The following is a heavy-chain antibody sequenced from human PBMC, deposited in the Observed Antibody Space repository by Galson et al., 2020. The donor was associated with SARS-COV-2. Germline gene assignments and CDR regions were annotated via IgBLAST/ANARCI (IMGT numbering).Heavy chain of an antibody. V-gene: IGHV4-39*01. J-gene: IGHJ3*02. CDR2: IYYGGGT. Sequence: SETLSLTCTVSGGAISSSTYYWGWIRQPPGRRLEWIGSIYYGGGTHYSPSLKSRVTISVDRTKNRFSLKLNSVTAADTAVYYCARHYVIEDAFDMWGQGTMVTVSS. D-gene: IGHD3-10*02. CDR1: GGAISSSTYY. CDR3: ARHYVIEDAFDM.